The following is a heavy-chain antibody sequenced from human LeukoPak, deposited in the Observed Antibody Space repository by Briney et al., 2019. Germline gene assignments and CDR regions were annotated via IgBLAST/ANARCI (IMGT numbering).Heavy chain of an antibody. CDR2: ISSSSSTI. CDR1: GFTFRSYA. V-gene: IGHV3-48*04. J-gene: IGHJ4*02. D-gene: IGHD6-19*01. CDR3: AREVLAVAALFDY. Sequence: GRSLRLSCAASGFTFRSYAMHWVRQAPGKGLEWVSYISSSSSTIYYADSVKGRFTISRDNAKNSLYLQMNSLRAEDTAVYYCAREVLAVAALFDYWGQGTLVTVSS.